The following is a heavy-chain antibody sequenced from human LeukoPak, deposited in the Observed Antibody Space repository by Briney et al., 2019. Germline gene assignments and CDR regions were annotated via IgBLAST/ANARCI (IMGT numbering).Heavy chain of an antibody. J-gene: IGHJ5*02. CDR3: AASLPNIVVVPAAKGPFGS. Sequence: GGSLRLSCAASGFTFSNYAMSWVRQAPGKGLEWVSGINGGGGGGTFHADSVRGRFTISRGNSKNTLYLQMSSLRAEDTAVYYCAASLPNIVVVPAAKGPFGSWGQGTLVTVSS. V-gene: IGHV3-23*01. D-gene: IGHD2-2*01. CDR2: INGGGGGGT. CDR1: GFTFSNYA.